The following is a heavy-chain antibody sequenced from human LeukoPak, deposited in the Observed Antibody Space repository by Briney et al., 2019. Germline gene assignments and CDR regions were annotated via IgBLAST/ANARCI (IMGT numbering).Heavy chain of an antibody. J-gene: IGHJ4*02. CDR3: AKDAYYYDSSGYSPFDY. CDR2: ISWNSGSI. D-gene: IGHD3-22*01. Sequence: GGSLRLSCAASGFTFDDYAMHWVRQAPGKGLEWVSGISWNSGSIGYADSVKGRFTISGDNAKNSLYLQMNSLRAEDTALYYCAKDAYYYDSSGYSPFDYWGQGTLVTVSS. V-gene: IGHV3-9*01. CDR1: GFTFDDYA.